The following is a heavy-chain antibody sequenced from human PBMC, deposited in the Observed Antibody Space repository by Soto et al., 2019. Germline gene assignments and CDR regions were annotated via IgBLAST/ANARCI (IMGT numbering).Heavy chain of an antibody. CDR3: ARQRTSVVTQAYFDV. CDR1: GDSISSRSYY. D-gene: IGHD2-21*02. J-gene: IGHJ4*02. V-gene: IGHV4-39*01. Sequence: SETLSLTCTVTGDSISSRSYYWGWIRQPPGKGLEWIGSIYYSGSTYNNPSLRSRVSMSIDTSKDQFSLKLKSVTAADTALYFCARQRTSVVTQAYFDVWGQGALVTVSS. CDR2: IYYSGST.